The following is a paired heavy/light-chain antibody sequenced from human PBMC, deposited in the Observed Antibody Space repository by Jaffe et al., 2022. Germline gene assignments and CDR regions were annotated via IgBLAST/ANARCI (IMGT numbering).Heavy chain of an antibody. V-gene: IGHV4-39*01. J-gene: IGHJ4*02. CDR2: IYYSGRT. D-gene: IGHD5-12*01. CDR1: GGSISSSSYY. CDR3: ARTRREYSGYDGLDY. Sequence: QLQLQESGPGLVKPSETLSLTCTVSGGSISSSSYYWGWIRQPPGKGLEWIGSIYYSGRTYYNPSLKSRVTISVDTSKNQFSLKLSSVTAADTAVYYCARTRREYSGYDGLDYWGQGTLVTVSS.
Light chain of an antibody. CDR3: QQRSNWPLLT. V-gene: IGKV3-11*01. CDR1: QSVSSY. CDR2: DAS. Sequence: EIVLTQSPATLSLSPGERATLSCRASQSVSSYLAWYQQKPGQAPRLLIYDASNRATGIPARFSGSGSGTDFTLTISSLEPEDFAVYYCQQRSNWPLLTFGGGTKVEIK. J-gene: IGKJ4*01.